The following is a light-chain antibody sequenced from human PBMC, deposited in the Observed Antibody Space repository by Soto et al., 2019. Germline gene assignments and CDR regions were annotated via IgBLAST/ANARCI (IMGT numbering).Light chain of an antibody. V-gene: IGKV1-39*01. CDR3: QQSFIAPWT. Sequence: DIQVTHSPSSLSSSVGCRVTITCRASQSITGYLNWYQQKPGKVPKLLIYAASTLQSGVPSRFSGSGSGTDFTLTLSSLQAEDSATYYCQQSFIAPWTFGQGTKVDIK. CDR1: QSITGY. J-gene: IGKJ1*01. CDR2: AAS.